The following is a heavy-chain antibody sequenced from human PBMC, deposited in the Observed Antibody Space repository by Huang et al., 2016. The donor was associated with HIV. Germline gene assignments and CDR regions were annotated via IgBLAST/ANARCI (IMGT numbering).Heavy chain of an antibody. CDR1: GYTFTSYG. V-gene: IGHV1-18*01. J-gene: IGHJ3*02. D-gene: IGHD3-22*01. Sequence: QIQLMQSGPDLKQPGASVKVSCKASGYTFTSYGITWVRQAPGQGPEWLGWNSASSGDTEYAQKCQGRVTLTTDTSTNRAYMELRSLRSDDTAKYYCARDPKYHRIGYYRQRRGIDIWGQGTMVIVSS. CDR2: NSASSGDT. CDR3: ARDPKYHRIGYYRQRRGIDI.